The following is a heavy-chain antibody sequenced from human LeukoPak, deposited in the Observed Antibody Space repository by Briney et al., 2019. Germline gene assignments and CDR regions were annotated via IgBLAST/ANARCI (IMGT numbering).Heavy chain of an antibody. CDR1: GGSISSYY. CDR3: ARDSRFLEWLPNYYYYGMDV. J-gene: IGHJ6*02. Sequence: SETLSLTCTVSGGSISSYYWSWIRQPPGKGLEWIGYIYYSGSTNYNPSLKSRATISVDTSKNQFSLKLSSVTAADTAVYYCARDSRFLEWLPNYYYYGMDVWGQGTTVTVSS. V-gene: IGHV4-59*01. CDR2: IYYSGST. D-gene: IGHD3-3*01.